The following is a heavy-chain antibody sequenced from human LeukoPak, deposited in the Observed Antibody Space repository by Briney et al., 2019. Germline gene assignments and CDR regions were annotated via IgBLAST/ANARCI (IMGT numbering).Heavy chain of an antibody. Sequence: GGSLRLSCAASGFTFSSYAMSGVRQAPGKGLEWVSAISGSGGSTYYADSVKGPFTISRDNSKNPLSLQMNSLSAEDTAVYYCASRDIVVVPAATYGYFDYWGQGTLVTVSS. D-gene: IGHD2-2*01. V-gene: IGHV3-23*01. J-gene: IGHJ4*02. CDR3: ASRDIVVVPAATYGYFDY. CDR2: ISGSGGST. CDR1: GFTFSSYA.